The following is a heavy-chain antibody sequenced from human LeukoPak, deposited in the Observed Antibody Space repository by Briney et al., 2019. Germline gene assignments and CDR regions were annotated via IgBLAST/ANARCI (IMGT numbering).Heavy chain of an antibody. CDR2: IYYSGST. CDR1: GGSISSYY. CDR3: ARERSGTTGYYFDY. J-gene: IGHJ4*02. D-gene: IGHD1-26*01. Sequence: SETLSLTCTVSGGSISSYYWSWIRQPPGKGLEWIGYIYYSGSTNYNPSLKSRVTISVDTSKNQFSLKLSSVTAADTAVYYCARERSGTTGYYFDYWGQGTLVTVSS. V-gene: IGHV4-59*01.